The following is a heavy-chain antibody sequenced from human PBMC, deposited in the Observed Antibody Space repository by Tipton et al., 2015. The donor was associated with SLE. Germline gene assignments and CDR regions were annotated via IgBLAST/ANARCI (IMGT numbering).Heavy chain of an antibody. J-gene: IGHJ5*02. CDR2: IYSRGST. D-gene: IGHD4-11*01. CDR3: ARDTRSTPSGTTKASWFDP. CDR1: GFNFSAFA. Sequence: SLRLSCVASGFNFSAFAMNWVRQAPGKGLEWVSVIYSRGSTYYSDSVKGRFTISRDNAKNSLYLQMNSLRAEDTAVYYCARDTRSTPSGTTKASWFDPWGQGTLVTVSS. V-gene: IGHV3-23*03.